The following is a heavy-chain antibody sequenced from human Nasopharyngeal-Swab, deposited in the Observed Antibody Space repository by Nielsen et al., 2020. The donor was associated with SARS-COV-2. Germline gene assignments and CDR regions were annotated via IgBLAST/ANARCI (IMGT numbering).Heavy chain of an antibody. CDR2: ISWNSGSI. CDR3: AKDVGVLGFVVPAALGMDV. D-gene: IGHD2-2*01. V-gene: IGHV3-9*01. Sequence: SLKISCAASGFTFDDYAMHWVRQAPGKGLEWVSGISWNSGSIGYADSVKGRLTISRDNAKNSLYLQMNSLRAEDTALYYCAKDVGVLGFVVPAALGMDVWGKGTTVTVSS. J-gene: IGHJ6*04. CDR1: GFTFDDYA.